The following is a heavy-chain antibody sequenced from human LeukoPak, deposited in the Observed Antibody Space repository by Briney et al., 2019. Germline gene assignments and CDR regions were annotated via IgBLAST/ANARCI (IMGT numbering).Heavy chain of an antibody. Sequence: SETLSLTCTVSGGSISSSGHYWGWIRQPPGKGLEWIGNIYASGSTYYNPSLKSRVTISVDSSKNQFYLKVPSVIAADTAVYFCARLSSGSYLISDDAFDIWGQGTLVTVSA. J-gene: IGHJ3*02. V-gene: IGHV4-39*01. CDR1: GGSISSSGHY. D-gene: IGHD1-26*01. CDR3: ARLSSGSYLISDDAFDI. CDR2: IYASGST.